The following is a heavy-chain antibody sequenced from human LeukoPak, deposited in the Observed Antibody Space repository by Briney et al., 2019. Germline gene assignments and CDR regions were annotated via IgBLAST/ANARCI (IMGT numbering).Heavy chain of an antibody. J-gene: IGHJ4*02. CDR1: GFTFSSYA. CDR2: ISGSGGST. Sequence: GGSLRLSCAASGFTFSSYAMSWVRQAPGKGLEWVSAISGSGGSTYYADSVKGRFTISRDNSKNTLYLQMNSLRAEDAAVYYCAKDHSSSWYSAYWGQGTLVTVSS. D-gene: IGHD6-13*01. V-gene: IGHV3-23*01. CDR3: AKDHSSSWYSAY.